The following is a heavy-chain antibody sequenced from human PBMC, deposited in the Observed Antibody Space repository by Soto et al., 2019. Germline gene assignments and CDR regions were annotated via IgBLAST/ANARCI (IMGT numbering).Heavy chain of an antibody. V-gene: IGHV2-5*02. Sequence: QVTLKESGPTLVKHTETLTLTCTVSGLSLRTTGVGVGWVRQPPGKALEWLALLYWDDDKRYSPSLRSRLTIAKDISEKQVVLTMTNMDTVDTATYYCVQSRCCGDCLEIYSSHAYNGLDVWGQGTTVTVSS. CDR3: VQSRCCGDCLEIYSSHAYNGLDV. CDR2: LYWDDDK. D-gene: IGHD2-21*02. J-gene: IGHJ6*02. CDR1: GLSLRTTGVG.